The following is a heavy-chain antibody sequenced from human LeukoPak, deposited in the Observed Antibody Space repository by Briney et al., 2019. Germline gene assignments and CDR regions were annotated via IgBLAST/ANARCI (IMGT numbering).Heavy chain of an antibody. D-gene: IGHD2-15*01. V-gene: IGHV4-34*01. CDR3: ARGSGRRDY. Sequence: SETLSLACAVYGGSFSGYYWSWIRQPPGKGLEWIGEINHSGSTNYNPSLKSRVTISVDTSKNQFSLKLSSVTAADTAVYYCARGSGRRDYWGQGTLVTVSS. CDR2: INHSGST. J-gene: IGHJ4*02. CDR1: GGSFSGYY.